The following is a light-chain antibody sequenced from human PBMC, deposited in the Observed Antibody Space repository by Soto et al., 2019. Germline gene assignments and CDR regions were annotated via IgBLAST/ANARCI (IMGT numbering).Light chain of an antibody. CDR2: KVS. CDR3: MQALQTPWT. CDR1: HSLVHSDGNTY. Sequence: DVVMTQSPLSLPVTLGQPASISCWSSHSLVHSDGNTYLSWLHQRPGQSPRRLIYKVSNRDSGVPDRFSGSESGTDFTLKISTVEAEDVGIYYCMQALQTPWTFGQGTKVDIK. J-gene: IGKJ1*01. V-gene: IGKV2-30*02.